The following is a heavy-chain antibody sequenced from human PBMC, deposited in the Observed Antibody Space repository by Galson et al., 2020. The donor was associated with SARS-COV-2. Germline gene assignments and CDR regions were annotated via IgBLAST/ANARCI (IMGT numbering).Heavy chain of an antibody. CDR3: ARLIAAAALRVSYYFDY. D-gene: IGHD6-13*01. V-gene: IGHV5-51*01. Sequence: HGESLKISCTGSGYSFTSYWIGWVRQMPGKGLEWIGITYPGVSDTRYSPSFQGQVTISADKSISTAYLQWSSLKAADTAMYYCARLIAAAALRVSYYFDYWGQGALVTFSS. J-gene: IGHJ4*02. CDR1: GYSFTSYW. CDR2: TYPGVSDT.